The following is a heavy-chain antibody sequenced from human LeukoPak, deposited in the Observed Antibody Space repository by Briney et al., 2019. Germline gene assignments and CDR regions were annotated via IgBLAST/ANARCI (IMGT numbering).Heavy chain of an antibody. CDR2: IDRSSNNI. Sequence: GGSLRLSCAASGFIFTDYSMNWVRQAPGKGLEWVSYIDRSSNNIYYPDSVKGRFTISRDNAKNSLYLQMNSLRDEDTAVYYCARDQRAYCSTTSCKYNWFDPWGQGTLVTVSS. V-gene: IGHV3-48*02. CDR1: GFIFTDYS. D-gene: IGHD2-2*01. CDR3: ARDQRAYCSTTSCKYNWFDP. J-gene: IGHJ5*02.